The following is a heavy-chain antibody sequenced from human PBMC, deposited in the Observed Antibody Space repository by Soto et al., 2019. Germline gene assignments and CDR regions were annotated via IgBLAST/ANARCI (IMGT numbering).Heavy chain of an antibody. CDR1: GFTFSSYS. CDR2: ISSSSSYI. V-gene: IGHV3-21*01. CDR3: ARDRSSSWYGDLDV. J-gene: IGHJ6*02. Sequence: PGGSLSLSCAASGFTFSSYSMNWVRQAPGKGLEWVSSISSSSSYIYYADSVKGRFTISRDNAKNSLFLQMNSLRAEDTAVYYCARDRSSSWYGDLDVWGQGTTVTVSS. D-gene: IGHD6-13*01.